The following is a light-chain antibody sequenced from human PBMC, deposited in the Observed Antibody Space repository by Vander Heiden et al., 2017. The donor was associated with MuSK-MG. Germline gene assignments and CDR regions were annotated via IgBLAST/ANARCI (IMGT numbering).Light chain of an antibody. Sequence: EIVMTQSPATLSVSPGERATLSCRASQSVSSNLAWYQQKPGQAPRLLIYGASIRDTGIPARFSRSGYGTEFTLTISSLQSEDFAVYYCQQYNKWPPLTFGQGTRLXIK. J-gene: IGKJ5*01. V-gene: IGKV3D-15*01. CDR2: GAS. CDR1: QSVSSN. CDR3: QQYNKWPPLT.